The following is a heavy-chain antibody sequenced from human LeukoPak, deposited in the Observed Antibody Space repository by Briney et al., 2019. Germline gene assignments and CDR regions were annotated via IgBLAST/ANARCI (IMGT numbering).Heavy chain of an antibody. CDR3: AKDIGSATVTASFDY. D-gene: IGHD4-11*01. Sequence: GSLRLSCAASGFTFDYYAMHWVRQAPGKGLEWVSLISVDGGSTYYADSVKGRFTISRDNSKNSLYLQMNSLRTEDTALYYCAKDIGSATVTASFDYWGQGTLVTVSS. V-gene: IGHV3-43*02. CDR2: ISVDGGST. J-gene: IGHJ4*02. CDR1: GFTFDYYA.